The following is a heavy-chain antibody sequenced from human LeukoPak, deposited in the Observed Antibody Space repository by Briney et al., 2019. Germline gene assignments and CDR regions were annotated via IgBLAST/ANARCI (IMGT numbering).Heavy chain of an antibody. CDR2: ISGSGGST. V-gene: IGHV3-23*01. CDR1: GFTVSSNE. D-gene: IGHD6-19*01. Sequence: GGSLRLSCAASGFTVSSNEMSWVRQAPGKGLEWVSAISGSGGSTYYADSVKGRFTISRDNSKNTLYLQMNSLRAEDTAVYYCARVAVAGDFDYWGQGTLVTVSS. J-gene: IGHJ4*02. CDR3: ARVAVAGDFDY.